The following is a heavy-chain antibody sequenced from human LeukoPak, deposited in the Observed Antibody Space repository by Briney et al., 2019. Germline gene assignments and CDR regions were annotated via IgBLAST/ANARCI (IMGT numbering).Heavy chain of an antibody. CDR2: ISYSGST. J-gene: IGHJ4*02. Sequence: SETLSLTCTVSNGSISSYYWSWIRQPPGKGLGWSGYISYSGSTTYNPSPKSRVTLSVDTPKNQFSLKLRSVTAADTAVYYCVRHQVISMISWGEGTLVTVSS. D-gene: IGHD3-22*01. CDR3: VRHQVISMIS. V-gene: IGHV4-59*08. CDR1: NGSISSYY.